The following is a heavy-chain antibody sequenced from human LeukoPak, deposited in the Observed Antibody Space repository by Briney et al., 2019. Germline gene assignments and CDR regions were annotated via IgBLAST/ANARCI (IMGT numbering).Heavy chain of an antibody. CDR2: ISDSGRST. Sequence: GGSLRLSCSASGFTFSSYAMTWVRQAPGKGLEWVSSISDSGRSTYYADSVKGRFTISRDVSKSTLYLQMNSQRVESTGLYYPAKGQKWELPLDFWGKGTLVTVSS. V-gene: IGHV3-23*01. CDR3: AKGQKWELPLDF. CDR1: GFTFSSYA. J-gene: IGHJ4*02. D-gene: IGHD1-26*01.